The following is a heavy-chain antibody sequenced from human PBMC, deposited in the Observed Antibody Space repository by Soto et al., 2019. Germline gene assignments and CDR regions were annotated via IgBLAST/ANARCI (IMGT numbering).Heavy chain of an antibody. V-gene: IGHV4-34*01. J-gene: IGHJ4*02. Sequence: SETLSLTCAFYGWSFSGYYWSWIRQPPGKGLEWIGEINHSGSTNYNPSLKSRVTISVDTSKNQFSLKLSSVTAADTAVYYCARAADFDYWGQGTLVTVSS. CDR1: GWSFSGYY. CDR2: INHSGST. CDR3: ARAADFDY.